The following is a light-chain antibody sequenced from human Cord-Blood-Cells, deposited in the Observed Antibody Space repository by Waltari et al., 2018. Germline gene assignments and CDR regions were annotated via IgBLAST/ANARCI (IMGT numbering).Light chain of an antibody. J-gene: IGLJ1*01. Sequence: QSALTQPPSASGSPGQSVTISCTGTTSDVGGYNYVSCYQQHPGKAPKLMIYEVSKRPSGVPDRFSGSESGNTASLTVSGLQAEDEADYYCSSYAGSNNYVFGTGTKVTVL. CDR1: TSDVGGYNY. CDR2: EVS. V-gene: IGLV2-8*01. CDR3: SSYAGSNNYV.